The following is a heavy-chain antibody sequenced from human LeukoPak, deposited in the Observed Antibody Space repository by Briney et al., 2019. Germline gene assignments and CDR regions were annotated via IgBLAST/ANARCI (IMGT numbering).Heavy chain of an antibody. D-gene: IGHD4-11*01. CDR3: ARVTTATTVYFDY. Sequence: SETLSLTCTVSGGSISSSSYYWGWIRQPPGKGLEWIGSIYYSGSSYYNPSLKSRVTISVDTSKNQFSLKLSSVTAADTAVYYCARVTTATTVYFDYWGQGTLVTVSS. CDR2: IYYSGSS. V-gene: IGHV4-39*01. CDR1: GGSISSSSYY. J-gene: IGHJ4*02.